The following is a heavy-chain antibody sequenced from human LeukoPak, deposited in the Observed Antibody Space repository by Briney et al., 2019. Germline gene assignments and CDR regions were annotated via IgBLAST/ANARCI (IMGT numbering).Heavy chain of an antibody. V-gene: IGHV4-59*08. Sequence: KPSETLSLTCTVSGGSISSYYWSWIRQPPGKGLEWIGYIYYSGNTNYNPSLKSRVTISVDTSKNQFSLKLSSVTAADTAVYYCARHGVVSQYQLPTNWFDPWGQGTLVTVSS. D-gene: IGHD2-2*01. J-gene: IGHJ5*02. CDR3: ARHGVVSQYQLPTNWFDP. CDR2: IYYSGNT. CDR1: GGSISSYY.